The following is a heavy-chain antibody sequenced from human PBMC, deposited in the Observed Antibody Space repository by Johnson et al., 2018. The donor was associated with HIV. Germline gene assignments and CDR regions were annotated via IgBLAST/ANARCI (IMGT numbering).Heavy chain of an antibody. D-gene: IGHD6-19*01. V-gene: IGHV3-48*04. CDR1: GFTFSSYA. Sequence: VQLVESGGGLVQPGGSLRLSCAASGFTFSSYAMSWVRQAPGKGLEWVSAISSSGSTIYYADSVKGRFTISMDNAKNSLYLQMNSLRAEDTAVYYCARDRLYSSGWYGTDAFDIWGQGTMVTVSS. CDR2: ISSSGSTI. J-gene: IGHJ3*02. CDR3: ARDRLYSSGWYGTDAFDI.